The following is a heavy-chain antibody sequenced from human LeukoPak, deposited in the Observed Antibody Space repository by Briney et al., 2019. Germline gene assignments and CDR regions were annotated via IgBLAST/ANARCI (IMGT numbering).Heavy chain of an antibody. Sequence: GGSLRLSCAASGFTFSNYWMSWVRQAPGKGLECVANIKEDGSEKYYVDSVRGRFTVSRDNGENSLFLQMNSLRAEDTAVYYCARGVTVKDYWGQGTLVTVSS. D-gene: IGHD2-21*02. J-gene: IGHJ4*02. V-gene: IGHV3-7*04. CDR2: IKEDGSEK. CDR1: GFTFSNYW. CDR3: ARGVTVKDY.